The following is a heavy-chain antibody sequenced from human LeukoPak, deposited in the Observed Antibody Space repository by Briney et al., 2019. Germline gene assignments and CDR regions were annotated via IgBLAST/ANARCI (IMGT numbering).Heavy chain of an antibody. CDR2: ISSSSSTI. CDR3: ARADSYGPAEYFQH. CDR1: GFTFSSYS. J-gene: IGHJ1*01. V-gene: IGHV3-48*02. Sequence: PGGSLRLSCAASGFTFSSYSMNWVRQAPGKGLEWVSYISSSSSTIFYAGSVKGRFTISRDNAKNSLYLQMNSLRDEDTAVYYCARADSYGPAEYFQHWGQGTLVTVSS. D-gene: IGHD5-18*01.